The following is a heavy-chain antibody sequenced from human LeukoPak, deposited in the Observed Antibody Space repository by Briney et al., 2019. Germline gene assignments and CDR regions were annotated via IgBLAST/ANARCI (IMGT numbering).Heavy chain of an antibody. D-gene: IGHD2-21*01. V-gene: IGHV3-33*01. CDR2: IWYDGSKR. CDR3: ASRHCSGGDCYFAGADPFDH. Sequence: PGGSLRLSCAASGFTFSSNAIHWVRQAPGKGREWVAVIWYDGSKRYYADSVQGRFTISRDNSKNTASLQLNSLRVEDTAVYYCASRHCSGGDCYFAGADPFDHWGQGTLVTVSS. J-gene: IGHJ4*02. CDR1: GFTFSSNA.